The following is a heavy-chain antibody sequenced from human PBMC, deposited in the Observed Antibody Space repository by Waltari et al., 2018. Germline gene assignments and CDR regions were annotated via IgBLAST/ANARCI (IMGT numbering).Heavy chain of an antibody. D-gene: IGHD1-26*01. CDR3: ARDSRVGATGGDAFDI. J-gene: IGHJ3*02. V-gene: IGHV1-69*14. CDR1: GSTFSSYA. Sequence: QVQLVQSGAEVKKPGSSVKVSCKASGSTFSSYAISWVRPAPGQGLEWMGGIIPIFGTANYAQKFQGRVTITADKSTSTAYMELSSLRSEDTAVYYCARDSRVGATGGDAFDIWGQGTMVTVSS. CDR2: IIPIFGTA.